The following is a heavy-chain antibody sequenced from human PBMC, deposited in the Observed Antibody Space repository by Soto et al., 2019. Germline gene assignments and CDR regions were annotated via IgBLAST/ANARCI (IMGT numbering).Heavy chain of an antibody. J-gene: IGHJ5*02. D-gene: IGHD2-15*01. CDR3: ARDLGYCSGGSCYAWFDP. CDR1: GGSISSSNW. CDR2: IYHSGST. Sequence: QVQLQESGPGLVKPSGTLSLTCAVSGGSISSSNWWSWVRQPPGKGLEWIGEIYHSGSTNYNPSXMSRVTISVDXXKXQYXLKLSSVTAADTAVYYCARDLGYCSGGSCYAWFDPWGQGTLVTVSS. V-gene: IGHV4-4*02.